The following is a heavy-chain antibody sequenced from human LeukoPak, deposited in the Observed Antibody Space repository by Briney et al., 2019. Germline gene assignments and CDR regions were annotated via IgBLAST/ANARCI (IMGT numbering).Heavy chain of an antibody. CDR1: GYTFTGYY. CDR2: INPNSGGA. CDR3: ARDRINYDSSGYLDY. D-gene: IGHD3-22*01. Sequence: ASVKVPCKASGYTFTGYYMHWVRQAPGQGLEWMGRINPNSGGANYAQKFQGRVTMTRDTSISTAYMELSRLRSDDTAVYYCARDRINYDSSGYLDYWGQGTLVTVSS. J-gene: IGHJ4*02. V-gene: IGHV1-2*06.